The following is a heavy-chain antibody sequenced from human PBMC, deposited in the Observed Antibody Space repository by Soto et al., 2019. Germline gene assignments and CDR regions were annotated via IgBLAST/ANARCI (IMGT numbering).Heavy chain of an antibody. Sequence: VGSLRLSCAASGFTFNDFYMSWVRQAPGKGLEWLANIKGDGSQIHSVDSVKGRFTISRDNAKNSLYLQMNSLRVEDTAVYYFLRDYMGYWGQGTLVTVSS. CDR2: IKGDGSQI. V-gene: IGHV3-7*01. CDR1: GFTFNDFY. CDR3: LRDYMGY. J-gene: IGHJ4*02. D-gene: IGHD3-10*01.